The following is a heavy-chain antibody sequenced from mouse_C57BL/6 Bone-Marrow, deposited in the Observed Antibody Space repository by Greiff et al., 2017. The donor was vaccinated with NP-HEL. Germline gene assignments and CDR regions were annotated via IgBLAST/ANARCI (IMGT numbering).Heavy chain of an antibody. J-gene: IGHJ1*03. CDR2: INYDGSST. CDR3: ARDCGYYVYWYFDV. D-gene: IGHD2-3*01. CDR1: GFTFSDYY. Sequence: EVHLVESEGGLVQPGSSMKLSCTASGFTFSDYYMAWVRQVPEKGLEWVANINYDGSSTYYLDSLKSRFIISRDNAKNILYLQMSSLKSEDTATYYCARDCGYYVYWYFDVWGTGTTVTVSS. V-gene: IGHV5-16*01.